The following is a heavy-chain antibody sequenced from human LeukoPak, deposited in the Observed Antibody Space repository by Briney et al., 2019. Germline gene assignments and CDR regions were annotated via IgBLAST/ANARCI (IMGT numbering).Heavy chain of an antibody. CDR2: IYYSGST. CDR3: ARQVGATYGEDY. Sequence: PSETLSLTCTVSGGSISSSSYYWGWIRQPPGKGLEWIGSIYYSGSTYYNPSLKSRVTISVDTSKSQFSLKLSSVTAADTAVYYCARQVGATYGEDYWGQGTRVTVSS. CDR1: GGSISSSSYY. J-gene: IGHJ4*02. V-gene: IGHV4-39*01. D-gene: IGHD1-26*01.